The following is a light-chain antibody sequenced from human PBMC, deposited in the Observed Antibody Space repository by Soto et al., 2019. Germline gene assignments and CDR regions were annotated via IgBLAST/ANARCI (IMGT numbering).Light chain of an antibody. Sequence: QSALTQPRSVSGAPGQSVAISCTGTSSDIGAYDYVSWYQQHPGQAPNLMIYDVNKRPSGVPDRFFGSKSGNTASLTISGLQAEDEADYYCCSYAGSFFVFGTGTKLTVL. CDR1: SSDIGAYDY. J-gene: IGLJ1*01. V-gene: IGLV2-11*01. CDR2: DVN. CDR3: CSYAGSFFV.